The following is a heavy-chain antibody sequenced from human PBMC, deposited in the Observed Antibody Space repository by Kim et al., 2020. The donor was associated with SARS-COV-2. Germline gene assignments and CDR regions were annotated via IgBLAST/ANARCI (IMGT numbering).Heavy chain of an antibody. Sequence: TAYADSVKGRFTISRDNSKNSLYLQMNSLRAEDTAVYYCAREVYYNLDYWGQGALVTVSS. D-gene: IGHD2-8*01. V-gene: IGHV3-11*05. J-gene: IGHJ4*02. CDR3: AREVYYNLDY. CDR2: T.